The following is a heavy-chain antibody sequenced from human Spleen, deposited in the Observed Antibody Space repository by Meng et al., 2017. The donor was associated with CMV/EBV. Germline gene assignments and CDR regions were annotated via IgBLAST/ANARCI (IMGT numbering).Heavy chain of an antibody. CDR1: GFTFSSYA. CDR2: ISSNGGST. J-gene: IGHJ4*02. CDR3: ARGYSTNWNQPAYFDY. Sequence: GGSLRLSCAASGFTFSSYAMHWVRQAPGKGLEYVSAISSNGGSTYYADSVKGRFTISRDNSKNTLYLQMDSLRTEDMAVYYCARGYSTNWNQPAYFDYWGQGALVTVSS. D-gene: IGHD1-1*01. V-gene: IGHV3-64*02.